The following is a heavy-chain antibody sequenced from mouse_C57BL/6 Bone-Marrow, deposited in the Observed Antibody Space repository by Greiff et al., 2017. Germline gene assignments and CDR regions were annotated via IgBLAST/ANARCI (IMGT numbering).Heavy chain of an antibody. CDR1: GYTFTNYW. D-gene: IGHD1-1*01. CDR2: IYPGGGYT. CDR3: ARSGIYPGYFDC. J-gene: IGHJ2*01. Sequence: VKLMESGAELVRPGTSVKMSCKASGYTFTNYWIGWAKQRPGHGLEWIGDIYPGGGYTNYNEKFKGKATLTADKSSSTAYMQFSSLTSEDSAIYYWARSGIYPGYFDCWGQGTTLTVSS. V-gene: IGHV1-63*01.